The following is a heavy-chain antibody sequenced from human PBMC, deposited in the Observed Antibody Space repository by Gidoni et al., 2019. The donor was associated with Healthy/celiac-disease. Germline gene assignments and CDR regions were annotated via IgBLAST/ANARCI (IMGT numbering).Heavy chain of an antibody. V-gene: IGHV3-21*01. D-gene: IGHD6-13*01. CDR2: ISSSSSYI. CDR3: AREIAAAGLYYYYYGMDV. Sequence: EVQLVESGGGLVKPGGSLRLSCAASGFTFSSYSMTWVRQAPGKGLEWVSSISSSSSYIYYADSVKGRFTISRDNAKNSLYLQMNSLRAEDTAVYYCAREIAAAGLYYYYYGMDVWGQGTTVTVSS. J-gene: IGHJ6*02. CDR1: GFTFSSYS.